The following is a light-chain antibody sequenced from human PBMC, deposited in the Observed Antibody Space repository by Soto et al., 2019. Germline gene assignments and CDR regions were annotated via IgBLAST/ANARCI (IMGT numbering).Light chain of an antibody. V-gene: IGLV2-14*01. CDR2: EVS. J-gene: IGLJ1*01. Sequence: QSALTQPASVSGSPGQSITISCTGTSSDVGGYNSVSWFQQHPSKAPKLIIYEVSHRPSGVSIRFSGSKSGNTASLTISGLQAEDEADYYCNSYRHITTLVFGTGTKLTVL. CDR3: NSYRHITTLV. CDR1: SSDVGGYNS.